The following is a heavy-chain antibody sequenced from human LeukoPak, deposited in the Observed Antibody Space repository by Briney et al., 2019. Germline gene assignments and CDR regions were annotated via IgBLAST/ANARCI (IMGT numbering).Heavy chain of an antibody. J-gene: IGHJ1*01. CDR3: AKGGVVPAAIFGSVMNAPKVQYFQH. V-gene: IGHV1-18*01. Sequence: ASVKVSCKASGYTFTSYGISWVRQAPGQGLEWMGWISAYNGNTNYAQKLQGRVTMTTDTSTSTAYMELRSLRSDDTAVYYCAKGGVVPAAIFGSVMNAPKVQYFQHWGQGTLVTVSS. CDR1: GYTFTSYG. CDR2: ISAYNGNT. D-gene: IGHD2-2*02.